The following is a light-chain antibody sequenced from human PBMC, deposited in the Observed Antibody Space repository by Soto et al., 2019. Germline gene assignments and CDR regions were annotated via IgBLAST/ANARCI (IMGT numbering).Light chain of an antibody. J-gene: IGKJ4*01. CDR3: QQYYSTPLT. V-gene: IGKV4-1*01. Sequence: IGMTQSPDSLAVSLGERATINCKSSQSVLYSSNNKNYLAWYQQKPGQPPKLLIYWASTRESGVPDRFSGSGSGTDFTLTISSLQAEDVAVYYCQQYYSTPLTFGGGTKVDIK. CDR1: QSVLYSSNNKNY. CDR2: WAS.